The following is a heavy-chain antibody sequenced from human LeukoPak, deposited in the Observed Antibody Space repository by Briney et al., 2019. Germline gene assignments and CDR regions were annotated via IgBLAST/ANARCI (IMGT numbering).Heavy chain of an antibody. Sequence: ASVKDSCKASGYSFTSYALNWVRQATGQGLEWMGWINTNTGNPTYAQGFTGRFVFSLDTSVSTAYLQISSLKAEDTVVYYCARVEMGYCANGVCPRHQIDYWGQGTLVTVSS. CDR3: ARVEMGYCANGVCPRHQIDY. D-gene: IGHD2-8*01. J-gene: IGHJ4*02. CDR2: INTNTGNP. V-gene: IGHV7-4-1*02. CDR1: GYSFTSYA.